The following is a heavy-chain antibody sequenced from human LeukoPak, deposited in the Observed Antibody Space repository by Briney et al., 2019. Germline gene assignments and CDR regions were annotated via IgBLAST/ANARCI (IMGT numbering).Heavy chain of an antibody. CDR1: GFTFSSYN. CDR3: ARIAAADG. D-gene: IGHD6-13*01. CDR2: IRYDGSNK. V-gene: IGHV3-30*02. Sequence: PGGSLRLSCAAPGFTFSSYNMNWVRQAPGKGLEWVAFIRYDGSNKYYADSVKGRFTISRDNSKNTLYLQMNSLRAEDTAVYYCARIAAADGWGQGTLVTVSS. J-gene: IGHJ4*02.